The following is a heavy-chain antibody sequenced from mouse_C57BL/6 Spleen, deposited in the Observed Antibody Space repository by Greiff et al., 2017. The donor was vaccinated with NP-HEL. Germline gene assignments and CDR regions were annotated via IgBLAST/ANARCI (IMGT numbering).Heavy chain of an antibody. J-gene: IGHJ3*01. CDR3: TYYEFFAY. Sequence: EVQLVESGGGLVQPGGSMKLSCVASGFTFSNYWMNWVRQSPEKGLEWVAQIRLKSDNYATHYAESVKGRFTISRDDSKSSVYLQMNNLRAEDTGIYYCTYYEFFAYWGQGTLVTVSA. V-gene: IGHV6-3*01. D-gene: IGHD2-4*01. CDR2: IRLKSDNYAT. CDR1: GFTFSNYW.